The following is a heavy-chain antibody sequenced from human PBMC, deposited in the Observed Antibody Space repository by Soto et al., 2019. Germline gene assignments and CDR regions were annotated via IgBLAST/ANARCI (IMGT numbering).Heavy chain of an antibody. D-gene: IGHD3-3*01. CDR2: ISSSSSTI. CDR3: ARVGRNDFWSGYPEFDY. V-gene: IGHV3-48*01. CDR1: GFTFSSYS. Sequence: GGSLRLSCAASGFTFSSYSMNWVRQAPGKGLEWVSYISSSSSTIYYADSVKGRFTISRDNAKNSLYLQMNSLRAEDTAVYYCARVGRNDFWSGYPEFDYWGQGTLVTVSS. J-gene: IGHJ4*02.